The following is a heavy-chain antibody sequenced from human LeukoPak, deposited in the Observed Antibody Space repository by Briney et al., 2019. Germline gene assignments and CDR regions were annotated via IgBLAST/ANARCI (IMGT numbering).Heavy chain of an antibody. Sequence: GGSLRLSCAASGFTLSGHWMTWVRQAPGKGLEWVANIKHDGSVENYVDSVKGRFTISRDNAKNSLYLQMNSLRAEDTAVYYCTRGGSYSANWGQGTPVTVSS. D-gene: IGHD1-26*01. V-gene: IGHV3-7*05. CDR1: GFTLSGHW. J-gene: IGHJ4*02. CDR2: IKHDGSVE. CDR3: TRGGSYSAN.